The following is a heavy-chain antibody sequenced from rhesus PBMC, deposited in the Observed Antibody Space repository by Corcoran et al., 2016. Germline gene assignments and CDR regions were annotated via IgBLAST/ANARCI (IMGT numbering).Heavy chain of an antibody. CDR2: IYGSGGGT. D-gene: IGHD6-13*01. CDR3: ARVGGIAAGHAEYFEF. V-gene: IGHV4-106*01. CDR1: GGSISDDYY. J-gene: IGHJ1*01. Sequence: QVQLQESGPGLVKPSETLSLTCAVSGGSISDDYYWSWIRQPPGKGLEWIGYIYGSGGGTNYNPSLNNRVTISRDTYQNEVSLKLSSVNAADTAVYYCARVGGIAAGHAEYFEFWGQGALVTVSS.